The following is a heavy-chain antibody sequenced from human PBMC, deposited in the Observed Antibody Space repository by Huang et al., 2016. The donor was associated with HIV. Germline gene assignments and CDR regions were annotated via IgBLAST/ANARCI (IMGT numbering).Heavy chain of an antibody. Sequence: QVQLVESGGGVVQPGRSLRLSCVASGFTFSNYVMHWVRQAPGKGVEWVAMRAYDGSDKYGDYGKGRVSIARDNSKNTLVLQMDSRRVEDTAAYYCARGLHGGDLLRYALNIWGQGTMVTVSS. J-gene: IGHJ3*02. D-gene: IGHD3-3*01. CDR1: GFTFSNYV. CDR2: RAYDGSDK. V-gene: IGHV3-30*03. CDR3: ARGLHGGDLLRYALNI.